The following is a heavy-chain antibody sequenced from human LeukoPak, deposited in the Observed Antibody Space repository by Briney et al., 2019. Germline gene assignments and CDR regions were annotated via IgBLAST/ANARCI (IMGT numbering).Heavy chain of an antibody. Sequence: GASVKVSCKASGGTFSSYAISWVRQAPGQGLEWMGRIIPILGIANYAQKFQGRVTITADKSTSTAYMELSSLRSEDTAVYYCARESPPYGSGSCYYYYGMDVWGQGTTVTVSS. CDR1: GGTFSSYA. V-gene: IGHV1-69*04. J-gene: IGHJ6*02. D-gene: IGHD3-10*01. CDR2: IIPILGIA. CDR3: ARESPPYGSGSCYYYYGMDV.